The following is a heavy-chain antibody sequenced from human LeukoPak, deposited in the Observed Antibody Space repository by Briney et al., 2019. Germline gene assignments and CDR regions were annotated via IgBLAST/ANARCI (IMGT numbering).Heavy chain of an antibody. CDR2: ISGSGGST. CDR1: GSTFTFYA. V-gene: IGHV3-23*01. CDR3: AKWDGDLYYYYYMDV. J-gene: IGHJ6*03. D-gene: IGHD4-17*01. Sequence: GGSLRLSCAASGSTFTFYAMSWVRQAPGKGLEWVSVISGSGGSTYYADSVKGRFTISRDNSKNTLYLQLDSLRAEDTAVYYCAKWDGDLYYYYYMDVWGKGTTVTVSS.